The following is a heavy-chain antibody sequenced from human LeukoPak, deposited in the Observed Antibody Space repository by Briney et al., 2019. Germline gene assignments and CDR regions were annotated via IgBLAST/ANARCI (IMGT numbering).Heavy chain of an antibody. V-gene: IGHV4-59*12. J-gene: IGHJ5*01. CDR3: VKKVAGVAWFDS. CDR1: GGSISTYY. Sequence: SETLSLTCTVSGGSISTYYWSWIRQPPGKGLEWIGYVYYSGSTNYNPSLMSRVTISVDTSENQFSLKLSSVTAVDTAVYYCVKKVAGVAWFDSWGQGTLVTVSS. CDR2: VYYSGST. D-gene: IGHD7-27*01.